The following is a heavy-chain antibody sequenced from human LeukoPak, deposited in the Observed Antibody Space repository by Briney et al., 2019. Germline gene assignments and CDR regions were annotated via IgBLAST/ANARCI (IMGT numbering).Heavy chain of an antibody. V-gene: IGHV3-21*04. J-gene: IGHJ4*02. CDR1: GFTFSSYN. D-gene: IGHD3-22*01. Sequence: PGGSLRLSCAASGFTFSSYNMNWVRQAPGKGLEWVSSISSSSSYIYYADSVKGRFTISRDNAKNSLYLQMNSLRAEDTAVYYCARSRSRYYYDSSGFDYWGQGTLVTVSS. CDR3: ARSRSRYYYDSSGFDY. CDR2: ISSSSSYI.